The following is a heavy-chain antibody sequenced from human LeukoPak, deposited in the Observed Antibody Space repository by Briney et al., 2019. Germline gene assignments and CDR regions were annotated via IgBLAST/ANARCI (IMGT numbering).Heavy chain of an antibody. Sequence: GGSLRLSCAASGFTFSSYAMSWVRQAPGKGLEWVSAISGSGGSTYYADPVKGRFTISRDNSKNTLYLQMNSLGAEDTAVYYCAKVDTAMGGYFDYWGQGTLVTVSS. CDR3: AKVDTAMGGYFDY. J-gene: IGHJ4*02. V-gene: IGHV3-23*01. CDR2: ISGSGGST. CDR1: GFTFSSYA. D-gene: IGHD5-18*01.